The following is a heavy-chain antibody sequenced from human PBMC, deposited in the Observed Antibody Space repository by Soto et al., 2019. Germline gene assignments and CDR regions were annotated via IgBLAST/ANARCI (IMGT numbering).Heavy chain of an antibody. J-gene: IGHJ6*02. Sequence: QITLKESGPTLVKPTQTLTLTCTFSGFSLSTSGVGVGWIRQPPGKALEWLALIYWDDDKRYSPSLKSRLTITKDTSKNQVVLTMTNMDPVDTATYYCAHKPSWSYLGYYYYGMDVWGQGTTVTVSS. CDR3: AHKPSWSYLGYYYYGMDV. D-gene: IGHD1-26*01. CDR1: GFSLSTSGVG. V-gene: IGHV2-5*02. CDR2: IYWDDDK.